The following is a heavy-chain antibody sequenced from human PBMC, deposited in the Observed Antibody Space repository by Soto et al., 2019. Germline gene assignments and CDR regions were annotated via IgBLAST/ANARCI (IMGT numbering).Heavy chain of an antibody. CDR2: ISAYNGNT. CDR3: ARDHYYYDNSGNFDY. CDR1: GYTFTSYG. Sequence: QVQLVQSGAEVKKPGASVKVSCKASGYTFTSYGISWVRQASGQGLEWMGWISAYNGNTNYAQKLQGRVTMTTDTSTCTAYMELRSLRSDDTAVFYCARDHYYYDNSGNFDYWGQGTLVTVSS. D-gene: IGHD3-22*01. V-gene: IGHV1-18*01. J-gene: IGHJ4*02.